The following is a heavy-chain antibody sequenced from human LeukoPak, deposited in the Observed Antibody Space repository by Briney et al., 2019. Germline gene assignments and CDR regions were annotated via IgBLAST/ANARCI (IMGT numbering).Heavy chain of an antibody. D-gene: IGHD3-22*01. V-gene: IGHV1-69*01. CDR2: IIPIFGTA. J-gene: IGHJ4*02. CDR3: ARDGDYYDSSGPFDY. CDR1: GGTFSSYA. Sequence: SVKVSCKASGGTFSSYAISWVRQAPGQGLEWMGGIIPIFGTANYAQKFRGRVTITADESTSTAYMELSSLRSKDTAVYYCARDGDYYDSSGPFDYWGQGTLVTVSS.